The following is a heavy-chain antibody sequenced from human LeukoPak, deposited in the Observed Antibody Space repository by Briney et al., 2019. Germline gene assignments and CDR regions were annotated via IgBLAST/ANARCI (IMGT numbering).Heavy chain of an antibody. CDR2: SRNKADGYTT. V-gene: IGHV3-72*01. CDR1: GFSFTDHH. CDR3: ARVFFSGGRSYYDY. J-gene: IGHJ4*02. Sequence: GGSLRLSCAAYGFSFTDHHMDWVRQHPGKGLEWVGRSRNKADGYTTEYAASVKGRFTISRDDSKNSLYLQMNSLKTEDTAIYYCARVFFSGGRSYYDYWGQGTLVTVFS. D-gene: IGHD3-22*01.